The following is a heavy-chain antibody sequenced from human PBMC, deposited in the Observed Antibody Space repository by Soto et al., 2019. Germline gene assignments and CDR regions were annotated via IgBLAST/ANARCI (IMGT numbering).Heavy chain of an antibody. Sequence: GRSLRLSCAASGFMFSNHGMHWVRQAPGKGLEWVAVIWPDGNNRYYADSVKGRFTISRDNSKNTVYLQMSSLRVEDTAVYYCVRGDNWNDEASDYWGQGTLVTVSS. CDR1: GFMFSNHG. J-gene: IGHJ4*02. CDR3: VRGDNWNDEASDY. CDR2: IWPDGNNR. D-gene: IGHD1-1*01. V-gene: IGHV3-33*01.